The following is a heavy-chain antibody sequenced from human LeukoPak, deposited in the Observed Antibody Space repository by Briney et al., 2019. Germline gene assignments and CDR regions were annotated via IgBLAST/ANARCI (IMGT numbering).Heavy chain of an antibody. CDR2: INHSEST. D-gene: IGHD5-24*01. CDR3: ARGFRSREDYKDFDY. CDR1: GGSFSGYY. J-gene: IGHJ4*02. V-gene: IGHV4-34*01. Sequence: SETLSLTCAVYGGSFSGYYWTWIRQPPGKGLEWIGEINHSESTNYNPFLKSRVTISVDTSKNQFSLKLSSVTAADTALYYCARGFRSREDYKDFDYWGQGTLVTVSS.